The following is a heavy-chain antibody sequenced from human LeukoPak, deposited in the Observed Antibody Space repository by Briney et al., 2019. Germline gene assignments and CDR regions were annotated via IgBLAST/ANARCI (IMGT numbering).Heavy chain of an antibody. CDR1: GDSISSYY. V-gene: IGHV4-59*01. Sequence: PSETLSLTCTVSGDSISSYYWSWIRQPPGKGLEWIWYIYYSGSTNYNPSPKSRVTISEDKSKNQFSLTLSSVTAADTAVYYCARARVAVAGYYFDYWGQGTLVTVSS. J-gene: IGHJ4*02. CDR2: IYYSGST. D-gene: IGHD6-19*01. CDR3: ARARVAVAGYYFDY.